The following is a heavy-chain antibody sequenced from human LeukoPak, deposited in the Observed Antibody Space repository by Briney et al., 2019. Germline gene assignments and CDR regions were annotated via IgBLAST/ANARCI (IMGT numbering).Heavy chain of an antibody. J-gene: IGHJ4*02. CDR1: GFTFNSYA. Sequence: GGSLRLSCAASGFTFNSYAMIWVRQAPGKGLESISSISTTGDRTYYADSVKGRFTISRDNSKNTLYLQMNSLRAEDTAVYYCARDLYYYDSSGTLYYWGQGTLVTVSS. D-gene: IGHD3-22*01. CDR2: ISTTGDRT. V-gene: IGHV3-23*01. CDR3: ARDLYYYDSSGTLYY.